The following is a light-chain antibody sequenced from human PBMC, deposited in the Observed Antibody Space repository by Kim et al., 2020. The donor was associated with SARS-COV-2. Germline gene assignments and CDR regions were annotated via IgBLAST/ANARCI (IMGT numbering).Light chain of an antibody. V-gene: IGKV4-1*01. J-gene: IGKJ4*01. CDR2: WAS. Sequence: AAINCKSSQSVLYSSNNRNYLAWYQQKPGQPPKLLIYWASTREYGVPDRFSGSGSGTDFTLTISSLQAEDVAVYYCQQYYSFPLTFGGGTKVDIK. CDR3: QQYYSFPLT. CDR1: QSVLYSSNNRNY.